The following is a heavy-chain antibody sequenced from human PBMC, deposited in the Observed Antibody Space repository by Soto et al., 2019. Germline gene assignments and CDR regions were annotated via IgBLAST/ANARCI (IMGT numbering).Heavy chain of an antibody. Sequence: QLHLVQSGAVVKKPGASVTVSCSASGYPVTAYYMHWVRQAPGRGLEWMGGINPATGAAKYTQTFQGRVTMTRGTSTSTAFMEQRGLTSEDTAVFYCARGGGVGVAGSAAFDMWGQGTLVTVSS. CDR3: ARGGGVGVAGSAAFDM. CDR2: INPATGAA. J-gene: IGHJ3*02. CDR1: GYPVTAYY. D-gene: IGHD3-3*01. V-gene: IGHV1-2*02.